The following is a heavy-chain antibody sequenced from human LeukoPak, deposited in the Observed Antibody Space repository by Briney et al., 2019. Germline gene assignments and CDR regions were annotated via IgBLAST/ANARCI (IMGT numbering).Heavy chain of an antibody. CDR3: ASFDTYYYDSSGYRYFQH. V-gene: IGHV1-69*13. Sequence: SVKVSCKGSGGSFSSYAISWVRQAPGQGLEWVGGIIPIFGTANYAQKFQGRVTITADESTSTAYMELSSLRSEDTAVYYCASFDTYYYDSSGYRYFQHWGQGTLVTVS. D-gene: IGHD3-22*01. CDR2: IIPIFGTA. J-gene: IGHJ1*01. CDR1: GGSFSSYA.